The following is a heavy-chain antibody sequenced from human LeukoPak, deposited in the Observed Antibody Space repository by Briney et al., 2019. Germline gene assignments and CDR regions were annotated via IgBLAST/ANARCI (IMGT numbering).Heavy chain of an antibody. J-gene: IGHJ4*02. Sequence: SETLSLTCTVSGGSISSYYWGWIRQPPGKGLEWIGSIYHSGSTYYNPSLKSRVTISVDTSKNQFSLKLSSVTAADTAVYYCARVGIAAAGTLFDYWGQGTLVTVSS. CDR3: ARVGIAAAGTLFDY. CDR2: IYHSGST. CDR1: GGSISSYY. V-gene: IGHV4-38-2*02. D-gene: IGHD6-13*01.